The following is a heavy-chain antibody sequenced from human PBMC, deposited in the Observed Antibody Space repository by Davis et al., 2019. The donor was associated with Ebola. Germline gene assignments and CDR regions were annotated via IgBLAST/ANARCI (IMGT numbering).Heavy chain of an antibody. CDR3: ARDSGYSSSYGMDV. CDR2: IIPILGIA. Sequence: SVKVSCKASGGTFSSYAISWVRQAPGQGLEWMGTIIPILGIANYAQKFQGRVTITADKSTSTAYMELSSLRSEDTAVYYCARDSGYSSSYGMDVWGQGTTVTVSS. V-gene: IGHV1-69*04. CDR1: GGTFSSYA. J-gene: IGHJ6*02. D-gene: IGHD6-13*01.